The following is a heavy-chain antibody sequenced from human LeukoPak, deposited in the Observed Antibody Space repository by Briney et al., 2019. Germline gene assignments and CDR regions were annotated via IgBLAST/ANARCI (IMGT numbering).Heavy chain of an antibody. D-gene: IGHD3-10*01. J-gene: IGHJ4*02. V-gene: IGHV1-69*05. CDR2: IIPIFGTS. Sequence: SVKVSCKASGGTFSTYAISWVRQAPGQGLEWMGGIIPIFGTSNYAQKFQGRVTMTRDTSISTAYMELSRLRSDDTAVYYCARDYGYYYGSGYIDYWGQGTLVTVSS. CDR1: GGTFSTYA. CDR3: ARDYGYYYGSGYIDY.